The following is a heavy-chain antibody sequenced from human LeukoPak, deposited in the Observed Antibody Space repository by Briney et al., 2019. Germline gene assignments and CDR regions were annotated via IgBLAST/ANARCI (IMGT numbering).Heavy chain of an antibody. J-gene: IGHJ6*03. CDR2: ISYDGSNK. Sequence: GGSLRLPCAASGFTFSSYAMHWVRQAPGKGLEWVAVISYDGSNKYYADSVKGRFTISRDNSKNTLYLQMNSLRAEDTAVYYCARNAHVDTAMVILYYYYYYMDVWGKGTTVTVSS. D-gene: IGHD5-18*01. V-gene: IGHV3-30*04. CDR3: ARNAHVDTAMVILYYYYYYMDV. CDR1: GFTFSSYA.